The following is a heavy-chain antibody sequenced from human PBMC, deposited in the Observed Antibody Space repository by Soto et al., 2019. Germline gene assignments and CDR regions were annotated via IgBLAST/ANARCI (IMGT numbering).Heavy chain of an antibody. CDR1: IGSISSYY. V-gene: IGHV4-59*01. CDR3: ARGTTFGGVIAHNWFDP. J-gene: IGHJ5*02. Sequence: ETLSLTCTVSIGSISSYYWSWIRQPPGKGLEWIGYIYYSGSTNYNPSLKSRVTISVDTSKNQFSLKLSSVTAADTAVYYCARGTTFGGVIAHNWFDPWGQGTLVTVSS. D-gene: IGHD3-16*02. CDR2: IYYSGST.